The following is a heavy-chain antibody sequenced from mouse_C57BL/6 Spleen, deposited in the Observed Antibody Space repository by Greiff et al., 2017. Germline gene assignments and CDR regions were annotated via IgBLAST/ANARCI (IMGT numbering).Heavy chain of an antibody. CDR2: ISGGGGNT. D-gene: IGHD3-2*02. CDR3: ARKTAQGYAMDY. V-gene: IGHV5-9*01. J-gene: IGHJ4*01. Sequence: VQVVESGGGLVKPGGSLKLSCAASGFTFSSYTMSWVRQTPEKRLEWVATISGGGGNTYYPDSVKGRFTISRDNAKNTLYLQMSSLRSEDTALYYCARKTAQGYAMDYWGQGTSVTVSS. CDR1: GFTFSSYT.